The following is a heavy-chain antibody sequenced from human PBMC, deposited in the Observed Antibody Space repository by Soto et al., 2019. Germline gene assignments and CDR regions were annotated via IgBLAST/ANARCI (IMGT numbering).Heavy chain of an antibody. CDR2: IYSGGST. CDR1: GFTVSSNY. J-gene: IGHJ3*02. Sequence: VGSLRLSCAASGFTVSSNYMSWVRQAPGKGLEWVSVIYSGGSTYYADSVKGRFTISRDSSKNTLYLQMNSLRAEDTAVYYCASTRGSYEESPGYAFDIWGQGTMVTVSS. CDR3: ASTRGSYEESPGYAFDI. D-gene: IGHD1-26*01. V-gene: IGHV3-53*01.